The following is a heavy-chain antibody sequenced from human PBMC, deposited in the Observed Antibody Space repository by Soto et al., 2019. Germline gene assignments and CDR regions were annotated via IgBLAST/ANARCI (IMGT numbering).Heavy chain of an antibody. CDR2: IKQDGSET. CDR3: ARERVPVGEVPAGRYYFDN. D-gene: IGHD2-2*01. J-gene: IGHJ4*02. V-gene: IGHV3-7*05. CDR1: GFTFSGYW. Sequence: GGSLRLSCAASGFTFSGYWMTWVRQAPGKGLEWVATIKQDGSETTYVDSVKGRFTISRDNAKNALYLQMNNLRADDTAVYFCARERVPVGEVPAGRYYFDNWGQGTLVTVSS.